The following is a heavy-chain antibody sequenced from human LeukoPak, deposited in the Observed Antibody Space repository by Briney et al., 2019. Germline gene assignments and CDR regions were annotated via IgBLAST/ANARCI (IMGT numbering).Heavy chain of an antibody. CDR1: GHTFTDYY. D-gene: IGHD3-10*01. CDR3: ARDLNYYASGSYDY. Sequence: GASVKVSCKTSGHTFTDYYMHWVRQTPGQGLEWMRWINPNSGGINYAQKFQGRVTMTRDTSISTVYMELNRLRSDDTAVYYCARDLNYYASGSYDYWGQGTLVTVSS. V-gene: IGHV1-2*02. J-gene: IGHJ4*02. CDR2: INPNSGGI.